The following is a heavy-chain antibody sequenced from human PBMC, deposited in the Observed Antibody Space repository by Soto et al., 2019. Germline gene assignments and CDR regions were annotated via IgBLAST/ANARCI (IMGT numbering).Heavy chain of an antibody. J-gene: IGHJ4*02. D-gene: IGHD3-3*01. CDR2: INHSGST. CDR3: ARGLRFLEWSQRLRFDY. CDR1: GGSFSGYY. Sequence: SETLYLTIAVYGGSFSGYYWSWIRQPPGKGLEWIGEINHSGSTNYNPSLNSRVTISVDTSKNQFSLKLSSVTAADTAVYYCARGLRFLEWSQRLRFDYWGQGTLVTVSS. V-gene: IGHV4-34*01.